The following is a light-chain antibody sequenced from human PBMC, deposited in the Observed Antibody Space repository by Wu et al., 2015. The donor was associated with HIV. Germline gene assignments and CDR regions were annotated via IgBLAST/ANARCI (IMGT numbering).Light chain of an antibody. V-gene: IGKV3-20*01. Sequence: EIVLTQSPVTLSVSPGDRATLSCRTSQSVNSNLAWYQQRPGQAPRLLIYDASTRATGIPARFSGSGSGTDFTLTISRLEPEDFAVYYCQKYGNSPPWTFGQGTKVEIK. CDR2: DAS. CDR1: QSVNSN. J-gene: IGKJ1*01. CDR3: QKYGNSPPWT.